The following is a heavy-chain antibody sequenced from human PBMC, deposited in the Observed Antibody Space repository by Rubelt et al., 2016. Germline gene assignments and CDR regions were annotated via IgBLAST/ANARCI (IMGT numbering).Heavy chain of an antibody. CDR2: INSDGSIT. V-gene: IGHV3-74*01. D-gene: IGHD1-7*01. Sequence: GGGLVQPGGSLRLSCAASGFTFSSCATSWVRQAPGKGLEWVSRINSDGSITNYADSVKGRFTISRDNAKNTLYLQMTSLRADDTALYYCVRAPGTTVRFGFNPWGQGTLVTVSS. CDR3: VRAPGTTVRFGFNP. CDR1: GFTFSSCA. J-gene: IGHJ5*02.